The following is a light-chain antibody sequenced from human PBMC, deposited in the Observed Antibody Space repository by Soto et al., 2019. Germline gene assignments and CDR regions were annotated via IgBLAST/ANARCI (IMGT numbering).Light chain of an antibody. CDR1: QSISSR. V-gene: IGKV1-39*01. J-gene: IGKJ5*01. Sequence: DIQMTQSPSTLSASVGDRATITCRASQSISSRLAWYQQKPGKAPKLLIYGASSLESGIPHRFSGSGSGTDFTLTISSLQPEDFAAYYCQQSFSTPPAFGQGTRVDIK. CDR2: GAS. CDR3: QQSFSTPPA.